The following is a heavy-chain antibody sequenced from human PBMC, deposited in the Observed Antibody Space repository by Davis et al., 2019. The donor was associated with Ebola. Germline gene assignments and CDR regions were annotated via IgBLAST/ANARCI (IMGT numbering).Heavy chain of an antibody. Sequence: GATPKISRKGSGHSFTSYWIGRVRQMPGKGLEWMGIIYPGDSDTRYSPSFQGQVTISADKSISTAYLQWSSLKASDTAMYYCARRKNDYYDSSGTFFDIWGQVTMVTVSS. CDR2: IYPGDSDT. J-gene: IGHJ3*02. V-gene: IGHV5-51*01. CDR3: ARRKNDYYDSSGTFFDI. D-gene: IGHD3-22*01. CDR1: GHSFTSYW.